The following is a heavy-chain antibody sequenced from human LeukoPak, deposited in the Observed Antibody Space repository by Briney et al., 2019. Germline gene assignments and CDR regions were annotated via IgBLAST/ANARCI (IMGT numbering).Heavy chain of an antibody. V-gene: IGHV1-3*01. J-gene: IGHJ4*02. Sequence: ASVTVSCTASGYTFTSYAMHWVRQAPGQRLEWMGWINAGNGNTKYSQKFQGRVTITRDTSASTAYMELSSLRSEDTAVYYCARGDALTGDDPYYFDYWGQGTLVTVSS. CDR2: INAGNGNT. CDR3: ARGDALTGDDPYYFDY. CDR1: GYTFTSYA. D-gene: IGHD7-27*01.